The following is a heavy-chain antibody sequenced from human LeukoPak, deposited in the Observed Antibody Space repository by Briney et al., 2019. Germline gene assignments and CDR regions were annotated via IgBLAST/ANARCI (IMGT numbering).Heavy chain of an antibody. D-gene: IGHD6-13*01. CDR1: GITASNNY. CDR3: ARDFAAAYYFDY. V-gene: IGHV3-66*01. J-gene: IGHJ4*02. Sequence: GGSLRLPCAASGITASNNYMTWVRQAPGKGLEWVSIINTDGSTNYADSVRGRFIISRDESKNTSYLQMNSLRVDDTAVYFCARDFAAAYYFDYWGQGALVTVSS. CDR2: INTDGST.